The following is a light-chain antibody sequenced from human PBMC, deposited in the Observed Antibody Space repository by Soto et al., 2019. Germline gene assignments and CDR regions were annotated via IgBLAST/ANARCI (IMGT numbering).Light chain of an antibody. CDR1: SSDVAYYNH. CDR2: EVN. CDR3: SSFASTHTYV. J-gene: IGLJ1*01. V-gene: IGLV2-14*01. Sequence: QSVLTQPASVSGSPGQSITISCTGTSSDVAYYNHVSWYQQHPGKAPKLLIYEVNNRPSGVSHRFSGSKSGNTASLTISVLQAEDEADYYCSSFASTHTYVFGTGTKLTVL.